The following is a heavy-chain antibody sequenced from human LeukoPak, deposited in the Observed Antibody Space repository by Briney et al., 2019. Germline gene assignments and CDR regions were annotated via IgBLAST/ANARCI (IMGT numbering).Heavy chain of an antibody. CDR3: ARAPGSSGCYFDY. J-gene: IGHJ4*01. D-gene: IGHD6-19*01. V-gene: IGHV3-64*01. CDR2: ISSNGGST. CDR1: GFTFSSYA. Sequence: GGSLRLSCAASGFTFSSYAMHWVRQAPGKGLEYVSAISSNGGSTYYANSVKGRFTISRDNSKNTLYLQMGSLRAEDMAVYYCARAPGSSGCYFDYWGPGTLVTVSS.